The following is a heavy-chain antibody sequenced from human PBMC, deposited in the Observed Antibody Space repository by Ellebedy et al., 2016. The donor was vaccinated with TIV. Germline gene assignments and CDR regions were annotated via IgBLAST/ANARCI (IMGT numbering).Heavy chain of an antibody. D-gene: IGHD6-19*01. CDR1: GFTFSSYA. Sequence: GESLKISCAASGFTFSSYAMCWVRLAPGKGLEWISYINSGGTIIYYADSVKGRFTISRDNAKNSLYLQMHSLRAEDTAVYYCARPPAAVAGQDYWGQGTPVTVSS. V-gene: IGHV3-48*03. CDR2: INSGGTII. J-gene: IGHJ4*02. CDR3: ARPPAAVAGQDY.